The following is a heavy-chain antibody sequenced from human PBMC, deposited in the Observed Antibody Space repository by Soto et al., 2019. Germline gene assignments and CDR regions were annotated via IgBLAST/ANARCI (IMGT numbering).Heavy chain of an antibody. CDR1: GFTFNNYA. CDR2: ISGGGDTT. V-gene: IGHV3-23*01. J-gene: IGHJ4*02. D-gene: IGHD3-10*01. CDR3: AKGRGGSGSLTPRVDF. Sequence: VQLLESGGGLVQPGGSLRLSCAASGFTFNNYAMTWVRQAPXKGLXWVSAISGGGDTTSYADSVKGRFTVSRDGSKNTLYLQMSSLRAEDTALYYCAKGRGGSGSLTPRVDFWGQGTLVTVSS.